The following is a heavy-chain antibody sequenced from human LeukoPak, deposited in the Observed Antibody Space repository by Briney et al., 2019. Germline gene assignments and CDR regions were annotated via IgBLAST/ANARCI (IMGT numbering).Heavy chain of an antibody. CDR3: ARGGDGSDDYGGNSYYYYYYMDV. CDR2: IIPILGIA. V-gene: IGHV1-69*04. J-gene: IGHJ6*03. Sequence: GASVKVSCKASGGTFSSYAISWVRQAPGQGLEWMGRIIPILGIANYAQKFQGRVTITADKFTSTAYMELSSLRSEDTAVYYCARGGDGSDDYGGNSYYYYYYMDVWGKGTTVTVSS. CDR1: GGTFSSYA. D-gene: IGHD4-23*01.